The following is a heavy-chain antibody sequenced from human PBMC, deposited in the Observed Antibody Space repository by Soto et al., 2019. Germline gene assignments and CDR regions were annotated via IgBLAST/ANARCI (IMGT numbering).Heavy chain of an antibody. D-gene: IGHD4-17*01. CDR2: ISSSGSTI. Sequence: QVQLVESGGGLVKPGGSLRLSCAASGFTFSDYYMSWIRQAPGKGLEWVSYISSSGSTIYYADSVKGRFTISRDNAKNSLYLQMNSLRAEDTAVYYCASHYDYGDYVLDAFDIWGQGTMVTVSS. J-gene: IGHJ3*02. V-gene: IGHV3-11*01. CDR1: GFTFSDYY. CDR3: ASHYDYGDYVLDAFDI.